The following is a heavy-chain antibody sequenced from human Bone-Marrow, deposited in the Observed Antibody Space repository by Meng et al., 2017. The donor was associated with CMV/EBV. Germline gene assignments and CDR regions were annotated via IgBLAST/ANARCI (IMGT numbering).Heavy chain of an antibody. CDR3: ARGRRSGSSSWLTHHQYFDY. V-gene: IGHV4-34*01. Sequence: SETLSLTCAVYGGSFSGYYWSWIRQPPGKGLEWIGEINHSGSTNYNPSLKSRVTISVDTSKNQFSLQLSSVTAADTAVYYCARGRRSGSSSWLTHHQYFDYWGQGTLVTVSS. J-gene: IGHJ4*02. CDR1: GGSFSGYY. CDR2: INHSGST. D-gene: IGHD6-13*01.